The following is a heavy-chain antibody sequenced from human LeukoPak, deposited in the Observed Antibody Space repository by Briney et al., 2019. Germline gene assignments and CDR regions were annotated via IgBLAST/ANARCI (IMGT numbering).Heavy chain of an antibody. Sequence: PGGSLRLSCTASGFTFSSYTMTWVRQAPGKGLEWVSAISGSGGSTYYADSVKGRFTISRDNSKNTLYLQMNSLRAEDTAVYYCAKERSTVVTLGAFDIWGQGTMVTVSS. J-gene: IGHJ3*02. CDR3: AKERSTVVTLGAFDI. CDR2: ISGSGGST. D-gene: IGHD4-23*01. CDR1: GFTFSSYT. V-gene: IGHV3-23*01.